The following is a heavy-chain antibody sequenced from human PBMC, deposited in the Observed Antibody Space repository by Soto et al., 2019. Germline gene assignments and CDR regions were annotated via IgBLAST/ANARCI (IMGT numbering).Heavy chain of an antibody. CDR1: GGSISSYY. Sequence: SETLSLTCTVSGGSISSYYWSWIRQPPGNGLEWVGYIYYSGSTNYNPSLKSRVTISVDTSKNQFSLKLSSVTAADTAVYYCARGVSSSYLYYYYYGMDVWGQGTTVTVSS. D-gene: IGHD6-13*01. CDR3: ARGVSSSYLYYYYYGMDV. J-gene: IGHJ6*02. V-gene: IGHV4-59*01. CDR2: IYYSGST.